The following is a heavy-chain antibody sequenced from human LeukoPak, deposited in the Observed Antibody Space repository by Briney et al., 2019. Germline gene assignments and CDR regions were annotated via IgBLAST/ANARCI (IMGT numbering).Heavy chain of an antibody. V-gene: IGHV1-2*02. CDR2: INPNSGGT. D-gene: IGHD6-19*01. CDR1: GYTFTGYY. J-gene: IGHJ4*02. Sequence: ASVKVSCKASGYTFTGYYMHWVRQAPGQGLEWMGWINPNSGGTNYAQKFQGRVTMTRDTSISTAYMELSRLRSDDTAVYYCARDRDRQWLVYFDYWGQGTLVTVSS. CDR3: ARDRDRQWLVYFDY.